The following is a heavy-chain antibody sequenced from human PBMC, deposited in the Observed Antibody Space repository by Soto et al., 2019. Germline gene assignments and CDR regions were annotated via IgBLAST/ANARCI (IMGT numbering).Heavy chain of an antibody. V-gene: IGHV4-39*01. CDR1: GGSISGSNYY. D-gene: IGHD3-16*01. CDR2: IYYSGSI. Sequence: QLQLQESGPGLVKPSETLSLTCTVSGGSISGSNYYWGWIRQPPGKGLEWIESIYYSGSIYYNPSLKSRVATSVDTSKNQFYLKLSSVTAADTAVYYCARQGGLRRELLGRFDYWGQGFLVTVSS. CDR3: ARQGGLRRELLGRFDY. J-gene: IGHJ4*02.